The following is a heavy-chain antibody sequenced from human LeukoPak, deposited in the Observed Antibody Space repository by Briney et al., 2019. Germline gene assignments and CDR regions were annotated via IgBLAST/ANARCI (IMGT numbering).Heavy chain of an antibody. CDR3: ARGLVGYSFGLSPYYFDY. V-gene: IGHV5-51*01. CDR1: GYSFTDSW. D-gene: IGHD2-21*01. Sequence: GESLKISCQASGYSFTDSWIGWVRQMPGRGLEWMGSIYPGDSDTRYNPYFQGQFTISADESMSTAYLQWSRLKASDTAMYYCARGLVGYSFGLSPYYFDYWGQGTPVTVSS. J-gene: IGHJ4*02. CDR2: IYPGDSDT.